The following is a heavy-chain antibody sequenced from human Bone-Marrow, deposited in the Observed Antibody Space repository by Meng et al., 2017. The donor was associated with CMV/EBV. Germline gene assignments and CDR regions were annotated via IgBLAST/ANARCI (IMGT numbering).Heavy chain of an antibody. V-gene: IGHV4-39*01. D-gene: IGHD3-3*01. CDR1: GGSISSSSYY. CDR3: ATFSIMIFGVVRNPSMDV. Sequence: SETLSLTCTVSGGSISSSSYYWGWIRQPPGKGLEWIGSIYYSGSTYYNPSLKSRVTISVDTSKNQFSLKLSSVTAADTAVYYCATFSIMIFGVVRNPSMDVWGQGTTVTVSS. J-gene: IGHJ6*02. CDR2: IYYSGST.